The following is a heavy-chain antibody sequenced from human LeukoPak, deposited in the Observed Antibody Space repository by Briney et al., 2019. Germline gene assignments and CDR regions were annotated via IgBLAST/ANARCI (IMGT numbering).Heavy chain of an antibody. CDR1: GGSISSYY. CDR3: ARSPSGWYGWYFDY. D-gene: IGHD6-19*01. Sequence: SETLSLTCTVSGGSISSYYWSWTRQPPGKGLEWIGYIYYSGSTNYNPSLKSRVTISVDTSKNQFSLKLSSVTAADTAVYYCARSPSGWYGWYFDYWGQGTLVTVSS. V-gene: IGHV4-59*01. J-gene: IGHJ4*02. CDR2: IYYSGST.